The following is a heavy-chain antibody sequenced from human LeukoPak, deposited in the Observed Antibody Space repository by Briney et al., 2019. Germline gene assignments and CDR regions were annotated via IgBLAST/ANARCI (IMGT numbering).Heavy chain of an antibody. CDR3: AKGGGSYPFYYYYYMDV. Sequence: GGSLRLSCAASGFTFSSYGMHWVRQAPGKGLEWVAVIWYDGSNEYYADSVKGRFTISRDNSKNTLYLQMNSLRAEDTAVYYCAKGGGSYPFYYYYYMDVWGKGTTVTVSS. J-gene: IGHJ6*03. D-gene: IGHD1-26*01. CDR2: IWYDGSNE. CDR1: GFTFSSYG. V-gene: IGHV3-33*06.